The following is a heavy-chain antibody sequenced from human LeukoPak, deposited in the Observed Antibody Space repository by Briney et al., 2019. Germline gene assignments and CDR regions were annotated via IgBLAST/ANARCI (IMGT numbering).Heavy chain of an antibody. CDR2: ISSGGSSM. CDR3: ARPGRSVTQGY. D-gene: IGHD3-10*01. CDR1: GFTFSSSE. V-gene: IGHV3-48*03. J-gene: IGHJ4*02. Sequence: PGGSLRLSCAASGFTFSSSEMNWVRQAPGKGLEWVSYISSGGSSMYYEDSVKGRFTISRDNAKNSLYLQMNSLRVEDTAVYYCARPGRSVTQGYWGQGTLVTVSS.